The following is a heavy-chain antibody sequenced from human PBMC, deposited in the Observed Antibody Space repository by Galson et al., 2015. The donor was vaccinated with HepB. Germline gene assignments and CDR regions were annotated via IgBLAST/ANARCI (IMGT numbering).Heavy chain of an antibody. D-gene: IGHD5-18*01. CDR3: VRGAVDSTIFRGYWYFDL. V-gene: IGHV3-48*02. CDR2: ISTTGTTI. Sequence: SLRLSCAASGFTFSSYTINWVRQAPGKKMEWVSYISTTGTTIYYADSVKGRFTISRDNAENSVFLQMDSLRDEDTAVYYCVRGAVDSTIFRGYWYFDLWGRGTLVTVSS. J-gene: IGHJ2*01. CDR1: GFTFSSYT.